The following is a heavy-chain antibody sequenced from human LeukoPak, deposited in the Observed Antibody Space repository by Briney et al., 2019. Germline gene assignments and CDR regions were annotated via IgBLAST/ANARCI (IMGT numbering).Heavy chain of an antibody. CDR1: GFTFSSYS. V-gene: IGHV3-21*01. CDR3: ARDFSIAAAGTNDY. CDR2: IISSSSYI. D-gene: IGHD6-13*01. Sequence: GGSLRLSCAASGFTFSSYSMSWVRQAPGKGLQWVSSIISSSSYIYYADSVKGRFTISRDNAKNSLYLQMKSLRAEDTAVYYCARDFSIAAAGTNDYWGQGTLVTVSS. J-gene: IGHJ4*02.